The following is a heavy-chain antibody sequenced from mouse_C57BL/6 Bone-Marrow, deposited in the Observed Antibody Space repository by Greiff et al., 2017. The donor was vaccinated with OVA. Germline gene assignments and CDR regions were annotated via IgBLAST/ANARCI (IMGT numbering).Heavy chain of an antibody. CDR1: GYTFTDYE. Sequence: VKLQESGAELVRPGASVTLSCKASGYTFTDYEMHWVKQTPVHGLEWIGAIDPETGGTAYNQKFKGKAILTADKSSSTAYMELRSLTSEDSAVYYCTRYYGYLFDYWGQGTTLTVSS. D-gene: IGHD2-3*01. CDR2: IDPETGGT. J-gene: IGHJ2*01. CDR3: TRYYGYLFDY. V-gene: IGHV1-15*01.